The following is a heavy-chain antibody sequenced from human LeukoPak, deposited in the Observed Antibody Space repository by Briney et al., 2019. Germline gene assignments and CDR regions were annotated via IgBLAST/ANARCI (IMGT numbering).Heavy chain of an antibody. D-gene: IGHD6-13*01. CDR1: GGSISSYY. Sequence: PSETLSLTCTVSGGSISSYYWSWIRQPPGKGLEWIGYIYYSGSTNYNPSLKSRVTISVDTSKNQFSLKLTSVTAADTAVYSCARGSSSWYGGFDYWGQGTPVTVSS. J-gene: IGHJ4*02. CDR2: IYYSGST. CDR3: ARGSSSWYGGFDY. V-gene: IGHV4-59*08.